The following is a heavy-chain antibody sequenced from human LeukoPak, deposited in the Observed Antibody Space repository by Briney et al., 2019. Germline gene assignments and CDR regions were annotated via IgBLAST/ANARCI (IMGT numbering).Heavy chain of an antibody. V-gene: IGHV1-8*02. D-gene: IGHD6-13*01. CDR2: INPNSGNT. CDR1: GYTFTGYY. CDR3: ARRRPRAAAGTGWFDP. Sequence: ASVKVSCKASGYTFTGYYMHWVRQAPGQGLEWMGWINPNSGNTGYAQKFQGRVTMTRNTSISTAYMELSSLRSEDTAVYYCARRRPRAAAGTGWFDPWGQGTLVTVSS. J-gene: IGHJ5*02.